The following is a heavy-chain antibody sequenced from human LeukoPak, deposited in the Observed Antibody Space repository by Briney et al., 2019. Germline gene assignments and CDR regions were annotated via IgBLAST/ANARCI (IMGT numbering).Heavy chain of an antibody. CDR3: ARAGFLDALSFDY. Sequence: GGSLRLSCAASGFTLSDYYMSWIRQAPGKGLEWVSYISSSADTIYDADSVKGRFTISRDNANNSLYLQMNSLRAEDTAVYYCARAGFLDALSFDYWGQGTLVTVSS. D-gene: IGHD3/OR15-3a*01. V-gene: IGHV3-11*01. CDR1: GFTLSDYY. J-gene: IGHJ4*02. CDR2: ISSSADTI.